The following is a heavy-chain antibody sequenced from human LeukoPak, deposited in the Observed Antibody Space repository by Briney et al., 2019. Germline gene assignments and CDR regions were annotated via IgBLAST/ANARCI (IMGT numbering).Heavy chain of an antibody. V-gene: IGHV3-53*05. CDR3: ANLVSETDY. CDR2: IYSGGST. J-gene: IGHJ4*02. CDR1: GFTVGSSY. Sequence: GGSLRLSCAASGFTVGSSYMSWVRQAPGKGLEWVSIIYSGGSTYYADSVKGRFTISRDNSKNTLYLQMNSLRAEDTAVYYCANLVSETDYWGQGTLVTVSS. D-gene: IGHD2-8*02.